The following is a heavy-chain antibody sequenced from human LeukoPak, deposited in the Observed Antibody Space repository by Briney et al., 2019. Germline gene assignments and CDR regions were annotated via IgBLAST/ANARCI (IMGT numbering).Heavy chain of an antibody. CDR1: GFSFSTYG. J-gene: IGHJ4*02. V-gene: IGHV3-30*03. CDR2: LSHDGGKT. D-gene: IGHD5-18*01. Sequence: GGSLRLSCAASGFSFSTYGMHWVRQAPGKGLEWVAVLSHDGGKTYFADSVKGRFTISRDNSQNTLSLQMNSLRAEDTAVYHCARGRYSYGTWTIDYWGQGTLVTVSS. CDR3: ARGRYSYGTWTIDY.